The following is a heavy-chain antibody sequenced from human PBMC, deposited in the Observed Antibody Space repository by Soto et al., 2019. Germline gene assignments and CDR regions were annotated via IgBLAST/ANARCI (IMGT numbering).Heavy chain of an antibody. CDR3: ARETYHYDSSGYFGLDV. Sequence: GASVKVSCKASGYSFTSYGISWVRQAPGQGLEWMGWISAYNGNTNYAQKFQARVTMTTDTSTKTAYMELRSLRSDDTAVYYCARETYHYDSSGYFGLDVWGQGTTVTVSS. V-gene: IGHV1-18*01. J-gene: IGHJ6*02. CDR1: GYSFTSYG. CDR2: ISAYNGNT. D-gene: IGHD3-22*01.